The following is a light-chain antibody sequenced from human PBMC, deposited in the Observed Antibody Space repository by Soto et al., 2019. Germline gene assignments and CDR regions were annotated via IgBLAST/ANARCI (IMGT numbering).Light chain of an antibody. CDR3: SSYTRSSTLV. CDR2: EVS. Sequence: QSVLTQPAAVSGSPGQSITISCTGTSSDVGGYNYVSWYQQHPGKAPKLMIYEVSNRHSGVSNRFSGSKSGNTASLTISVLQAEDEADYYCSSYTRSSTLVFATGTKLTVL. J-gene: IGLJ1*01. CDR1: SSDVGGYNY. V-gene: IGLV2-14*01.